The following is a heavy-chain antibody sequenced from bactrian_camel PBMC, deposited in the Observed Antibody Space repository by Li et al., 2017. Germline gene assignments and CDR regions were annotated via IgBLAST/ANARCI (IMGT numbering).Heavy chain of an antibody. V-gene: IGHV3S40*01. CDR1: GFPETGGC. J-gene: IGHJ4*01. CDR3: AADPSRELWVGYPPYKY. Sequence: DVQLVESGGGSVEAGESLRLSCTASGFPETGGCMGWFRQAPGKGLEWVSTINRGGDTTYYADSVKGRFTISRDNAKNTVSLQMNSLQPEDAAMYYCAADPSRELWVGYPPYKYWGQGTQVTVS. D-gene: IGHD5*01. CDR2: INRGGDTT.